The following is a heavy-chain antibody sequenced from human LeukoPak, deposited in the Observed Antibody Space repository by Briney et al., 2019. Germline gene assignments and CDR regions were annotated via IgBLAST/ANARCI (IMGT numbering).Heavy chain of an antibody. D-gene: IGHD6-13*01. J-gene: IGHJ3*02. CDR1: GFTFSSYG. CDR3: ARDRRIAAADAFDI. Sequence: GGSLRLSCAASGFTFSSYGMHWVRQAPGKGLEWVAVIWYDGSNKYYADSVKGRFTISRDNPKNTLYLQMNSLRAEDTAVYYCARDRRIAAADAFDIWGQGTMVTVSS. V-gene: IGHV3-33*01. CDR2: IWYDGSNK.